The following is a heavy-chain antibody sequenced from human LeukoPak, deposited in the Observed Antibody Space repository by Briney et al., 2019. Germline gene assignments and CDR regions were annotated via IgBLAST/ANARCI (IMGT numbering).Heavy chain of an antibody. CDR2: ISAYNGNT. V-gene: IGHV1-18*01. CDR1: GYTFTSYG. J-gene: IGHJ5*02. Sequence: ASVKVSCKASGYTFTSYGISWVRQAPGQGLEWMGWISAYNGNTNYAQKLQGRVTMTTDTSTSTAYMELRSLRSDDTAVYYCALPGAYYYESSVLDPWGQGTLVTVSS. CDR3: ALPGAYYYESSVLDP. D-gene: IGHD3-22*01.